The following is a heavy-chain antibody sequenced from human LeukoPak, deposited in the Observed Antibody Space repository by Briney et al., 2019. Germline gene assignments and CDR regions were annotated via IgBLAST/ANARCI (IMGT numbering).Heavy chain of an antibody. CDR3: ARPYGDYDSVWFDP. CDR1: GYTFTGYY. D-gene: IGHD4-17*01. CDR2: INPNSGGT. V-gene: IGHV1-2*02. J-gene: IGHJ5*02. Sequence: ASVKASCKASGYTFTGYYMHWVRQAPGQGLEWMGWINPNSGGTNYAQKFQGRVTMTRDTSISTAYMELSRLRSDDTAVYYCARPYGDYDSVWFDPWGQGTLVTVSS.